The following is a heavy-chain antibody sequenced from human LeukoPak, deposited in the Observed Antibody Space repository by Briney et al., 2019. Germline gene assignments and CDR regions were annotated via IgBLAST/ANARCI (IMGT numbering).Heavy chain of an antibody. V-gene: IGHV3-48*02. Sequence: GGSLRLSCAGSGFSFSSYIINWVRQAPGKGLEWVSYISTGSTTIYYADSVKGRFTISRDNARNSLYLQMNSLRDEDTAVYYCARAAYCGGDCYYFDYWGQGTLVTVSS. CDR1: GFSFSSYI. CDR3: ARAAYCGGDCYYFDY. J-gene: IGHJ4*02. D-gene: IGHD2-21*02. CDR2: ISTGSTTI.